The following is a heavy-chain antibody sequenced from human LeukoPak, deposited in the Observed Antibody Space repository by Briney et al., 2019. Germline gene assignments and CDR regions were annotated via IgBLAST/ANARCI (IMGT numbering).Heavy chain of an antibody. CDR1: GGSINSRPYY. V-gene: IGHV4-39*01. CDR2: VYYSGST. Sequence: SETLSLTCTVSGGSINSRPYYWGWIRQPPGTGLEWLGSVYYSGSTDYNPSLESRVTISIDTSKNQFSLKLTSVTATDTAVYYCARHPYYASGRWYFDLWGRGTLVTVSS. J-gene: IGHJ2*01. CDR3: ARHPYYASGRWYFDL. D-gene: IGHD3-10*01.